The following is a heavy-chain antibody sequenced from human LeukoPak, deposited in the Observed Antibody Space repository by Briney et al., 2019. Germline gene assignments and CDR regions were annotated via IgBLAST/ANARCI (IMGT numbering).Heavy chain of an antibody. Sequence: SETLSLTCTVSGGSLSSYYWSWIRQPPGKGLEWIGYIYYSGRTNYNPSLKSRVTISVDTSKNQFSLKLSSVTAADTAVYYCARDVSSGWSFFDYWGQGTLVTVSS. CDR3: ARDVSSGWSFFDY. CDR1: GGSLSSYY. CDR2: IYYSGRT. J-gene: IGHJ4*02. D-gene: IGHD6-19*01. V-gene: IGHV4-59*01.